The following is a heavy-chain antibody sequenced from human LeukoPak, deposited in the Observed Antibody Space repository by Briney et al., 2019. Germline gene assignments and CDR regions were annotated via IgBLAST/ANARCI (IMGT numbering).Heavy chain of an antibody. V-gene: IGHV3-74*01. J-gene: IGHJ4*02. CDR2: INSDGSST. D-gene: IGHD4-17*01. Sequence: GGSLRLSCAASGFTFSSYWMHWVRQAPGKGLVWVSRINSDGSSTSYADSVKGRFTISRDNAKNTLFLQMNSLRVEDTAVYYCARDGQDYGDYFWYFDYWGQGTLVTVSS. CDR3: ARDGQDYGDYFWYFDY. CDR1: GFTFSSYW.